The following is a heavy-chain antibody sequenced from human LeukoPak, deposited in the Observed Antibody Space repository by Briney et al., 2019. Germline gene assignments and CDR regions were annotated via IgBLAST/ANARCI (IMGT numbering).Heavy chain of an antibody. Sequence: PSETLSLTCTVSGGSISSYYWSWIRQPPGKGLEWIGYIYYSGSTNYNPSLKSRVTISVDTSKNQFSLKLRSVTAADTAVYYCARVYGGNSDWFDPWGQGTLVTVSS. D-gene: IGHD4-23*01. CDR2: IYYSGST. V-gene: IGHV4-59*01. J-gene: IGHJ5*02. CDR1: GGSISSYY. CDR3: ARVYGGNSDWFDP.